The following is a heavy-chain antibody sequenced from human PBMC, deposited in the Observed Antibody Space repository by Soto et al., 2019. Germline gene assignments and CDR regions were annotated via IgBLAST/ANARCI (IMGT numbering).Heavy chain of an antibody. CDR1: GFTFSTFW. CDR2: INSDGSST. CDR3: ARDFEY. J-gene: IGHJ4*02. V-gene: IGHV3-74*01. Sequence: EVQLVESGGGLVQPGGSLRLSCEASGFTFSTFWMHWVRQAPGKGLVWVSRINSDGSSTNYADSVKGRFTSSRDNAKNTLYLQLNSLRPEDTAVYYCARDFEYWGQGTLVTVSS.